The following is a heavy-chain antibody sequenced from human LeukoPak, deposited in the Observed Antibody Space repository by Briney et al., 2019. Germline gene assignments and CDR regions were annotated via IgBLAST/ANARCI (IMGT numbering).Heavy chain of an antibody. Sequence: SETLSLTCTGSGASISSYYWSWIRQPPGEGLEWIGYIYYSGSTNYNPSLKSRVTISVDTSKKHFSLRLSSVTAADTAVYFCVRHVAAPNWFDPWGQGTLVTVSS. V-gene: IGHV4-59*08. CDR3: VRHVAAPNWFDP. J-gene: IGHJ5*02. CDR2: IYYSGST. CDR1: GASISSYY. D-gene: IGHD6-6*01.